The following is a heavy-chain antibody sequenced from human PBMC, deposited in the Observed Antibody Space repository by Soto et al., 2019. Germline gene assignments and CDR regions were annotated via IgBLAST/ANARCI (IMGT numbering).Heavy chain of an antibody. Sequence: SETLSLTSTVAGGSISSSGYYWGWIRQPPGKGLEWIGSIYYSGSTYYNPSLKSRVTISVDTSKNQFSLKLSSVTAADTAVYYCASYHDSSGSLDYWGQGTLVTVSS. V-gene: IGHV4-39*01. CDR1: GGSISSSGYY. J-gene: IGHJ4*02. CDR2: IYYSGST. D-gene: IGHD3-22*01. CDR3: ASYHDSSGSLDY.